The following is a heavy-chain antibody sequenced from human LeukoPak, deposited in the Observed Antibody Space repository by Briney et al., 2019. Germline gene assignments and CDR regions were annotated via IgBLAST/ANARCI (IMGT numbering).Heavy chain of an antibody. CDR3: VININWSFGS. Sequence: GGSLRLSCGASGFMFSNNWMSWVRQAPGKGLEWMANIKPDRSNEYYADSVKGRFTISRDNAKNSLYLHMNSLRVEDTAIYYCVININWSFGSWGQGDVVIVSS. D-gene: IGHD1-1*01. CDR1: GFMFSNNW. V-gene: IGHV3-7*01. J-gene: IGHJ4*02. CDR2: IKPDRSNE.